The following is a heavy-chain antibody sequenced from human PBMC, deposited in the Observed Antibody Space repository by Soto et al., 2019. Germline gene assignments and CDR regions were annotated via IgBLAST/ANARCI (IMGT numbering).Heavy chain of an antibody. J-gene: IGHJ4*02. V-gene: IGHV1-18*01. CDR2: ISAYNGNT. Sequence: QVQLVQYGAEVKRPGASVKVSCKASGYTLTSYGISWVRQAPGQGLEWMGWISAYNGNTNYAQKLQGRDTMTTHTSTSTAYMELRSLRSDDTAVYYCARDGAWRDYSNYARDWGQGTLVTVSS. CDR1: GYTLTSYG. D-gene: IGHD4-4*01. CDR3: ARDGAWRDYSNYARD.